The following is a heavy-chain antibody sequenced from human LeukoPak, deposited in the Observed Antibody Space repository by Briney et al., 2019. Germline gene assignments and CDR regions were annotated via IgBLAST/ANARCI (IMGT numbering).Heavy chain of an antibody. CDR3: ARGKTMGDY. Sequence: ASVKVSCKASGYTFIIYYIHWVRQDPGQGLEWMGTVNPSGGSTNYAQKFQGRITMTRDTSTSTVYMELSSLRSEDTAVYYCARGKTMGDYWGQGTLVTVSS. J-gene: IGHJ4*02. CDR1: GYTFIIYY. D-gene: IGHD4/OR15-4a*01. CDR2: VNPSGGST. V-gene: IGHV1-46*01.